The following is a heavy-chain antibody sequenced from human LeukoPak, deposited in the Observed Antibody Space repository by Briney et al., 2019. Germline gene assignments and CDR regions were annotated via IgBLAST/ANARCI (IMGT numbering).Heavy chain of an antibody. V-gene: IGHV3-7*01. CDR3: ARDSGHTGYDLLDY. CDR1: GLTFNSYW. D-gene: IGHD5-12*01. Sequence: GGSLRLSCADSGLTFNSYWMGWVRQTPGKGLEWVANIKHDGSEKYYVDSVEGRFTISRDNAKNSLFLQMNSLRAEDTAVYYCARDSGHTGYDLLDYWGQGTLVTVSS. J-gene: IGHJ4*02. CDR2: IKHDGSEK.